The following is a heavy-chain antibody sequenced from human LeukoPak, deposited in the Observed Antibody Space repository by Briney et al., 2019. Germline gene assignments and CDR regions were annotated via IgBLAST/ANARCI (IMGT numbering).Heavy chain of an antibody. V-gene: IGHV1-8*01. CDR1: GYTFTSYD. D-gene: IGHD3-10*01. CDR2: MNPNSGNT. Sequence: PGASVKVSCKASGYTFTSYDINWVRQATGQGLEWMGWMNPNSGNTGYAQKFQGRVTMTRNTSISTAYMELSSLRSDDTAVYYCARIGITMVRGVYYYYYYMDVWGKGTTVTVSS. CDR3: ARIGITMVRGVYYYYYYMDV. J-gene: IGHJ6*03.